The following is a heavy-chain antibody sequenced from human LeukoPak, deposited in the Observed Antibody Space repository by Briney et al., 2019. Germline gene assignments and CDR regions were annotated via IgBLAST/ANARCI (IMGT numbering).Heavy chain of an antibody. J-gene: IGHJ4*02. CDR1: GFTFSNYW. Sequence: GGSLRLSCAASGFTFSNYWMTWVRQAPGKGLEWVAHINQDGSEEHYLDSVKARFTISRDNAKNSLSLQMNSLRAEDTAVYYCVRDGGVSGYDLLDYWGQGTLVTVSS. CDR3: VRDGGVSGYDLLDY. D-gene: IGHD5-12*01. CDR2: INQDGSEE. V-gene: IGHV3-7*01.